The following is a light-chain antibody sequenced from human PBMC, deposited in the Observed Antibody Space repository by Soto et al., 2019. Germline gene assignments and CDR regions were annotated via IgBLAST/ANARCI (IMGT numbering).Light chain of an antibody. J-gene: IGKJ4*01. Sequence: EIVLTQSPGTLSLSQGERATLSCRASQSVSSSYLAWYQQKPGQAPRLLIYGASSRATGIPDRFSGSGSGTDFTLTISSLQAEDFATYYCQQTRSYPSTFGGGTKVDIK. CDR3: QQTRSYPST. V-gene: IGKV3-20*01. CDR2: GAS. CDR1: QSVSSSY.